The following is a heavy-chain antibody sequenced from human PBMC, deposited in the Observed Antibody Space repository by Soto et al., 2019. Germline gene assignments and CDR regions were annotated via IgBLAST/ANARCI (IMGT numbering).Heavy chain of an antibody. D-gene: IGHD2-15*01. CDR3: AREGGRVAAKWFDP. J-gene: IGHJ5*02. CDR2: IYYSGST. Sequence: QVQLQESGPGLVKPSQTLSLTCTVSGGSISSGGYYWSWIRQHPGKGLEWIGYIYYSGSTYYNPSLKSRVTISVDTSKNQFSLKLSSVTAADTAVYYCAREGGRVAAKWFDPWGQGTLVTVSS. CDR1: GGSISSGGYY. V-gene: IGHV4-31*03.